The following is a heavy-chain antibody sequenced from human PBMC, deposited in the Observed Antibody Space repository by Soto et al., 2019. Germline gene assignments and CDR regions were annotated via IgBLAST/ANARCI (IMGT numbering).Heavy chain of an antibody. CDR1: GGSISSGGYY. CDR2: IYYSGST. CDR3: ARVFVGGYCSSTSCTDGPLYNWFDP. D-gene: IGHD2-2*01. V-gene: IGHV4-31*03. J-gene: IGHJ5*02. Sequence: TSETLSLTCTVSGGSISSGGYYWSWIRQHPGKGLEWIGYIYYSGSTYYNPSLKSRVTISVDTSKNQFSLKLSSVTAADTAVYYCARVFVGGYCSSTSCTDGPLYNWFDPWGQGTLVTVS.